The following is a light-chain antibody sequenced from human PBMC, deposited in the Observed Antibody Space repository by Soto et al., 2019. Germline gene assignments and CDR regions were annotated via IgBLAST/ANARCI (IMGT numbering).Light chain of an antibody. V-gene: IGKV3-20*01. CDR1: QTIRSNF. Sequence: EVVLTQSPATLSLSPGERATLSCRASQTIRSNFLTWYQQKTGQAPRLLIYTASTRAAGIPDRFSGSGYGTDFTLTISRLEPEDFAVYYCQHYDSSSGHTFGQGTKLQIK. J-gene: IGKJ2*01. CDR3: QHYDSSSGHT. CDR2: TAS.